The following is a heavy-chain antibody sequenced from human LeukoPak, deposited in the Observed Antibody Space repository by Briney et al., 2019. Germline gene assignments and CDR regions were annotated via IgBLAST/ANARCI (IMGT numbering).Heavy chain of an antibody. CDR1: GFTFADYA. D-gene: IGHD6-19*01. CDR3: ARDYIGVAGTEIGAFDF. V-gene: IGHV3-66*01. CDR2: IYSGGDT. Sequence: GGSLRLSCAASGFTFADYAMYWVRQAPGKGLEWVSVIYSGGDTYYADSVKGRFTISRDNSKNTLYLQMNSLRAEDTAVYYCARDYIGVAGTEIGAFDFWGQGTMVTVSS. J-gene: IGHJ3*01.